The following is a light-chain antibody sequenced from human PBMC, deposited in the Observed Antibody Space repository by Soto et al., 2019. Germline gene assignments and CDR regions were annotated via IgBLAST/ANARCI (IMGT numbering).Light chain of an antibody. CDR2: DAS. CDR1: QSVSSY. CDR3: QQHGQWPIT. Sequence: EIVLTQSPATLSLSPGQRATLSCGASQSVSSYLLWYQQKPGQTPRLLIYDASNRATGIPARFSGSGSETDFTLTISSLQPEDFATYYCQQHGQWPITFGQGTRLEIK. J-gene: IGKJ5*01. V-gene: IGKV3-11*01.